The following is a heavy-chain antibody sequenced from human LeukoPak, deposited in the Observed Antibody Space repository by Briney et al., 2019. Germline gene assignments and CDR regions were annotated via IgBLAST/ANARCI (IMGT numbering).Heavy chain of an antibody. J-gene: IGHJ1*01. CDR2: ISWNSGTI. CDR1: GFTFDNYA. Sequence: GRFLRLSCAASGFTFDNYAMNWVRQVPGKGLEWISLISWNSGTIGYADSVKGRFTISRDNANNFLYLQMNSLRAEDTALYYCARAYKDRSLAGKKEFFQHWGQGTLVTVSS. CDR3: ARAYKDRSLAGKKEFFQH. V-gene: IGHV3-9*01. D-gene: IGHD6-19*01.